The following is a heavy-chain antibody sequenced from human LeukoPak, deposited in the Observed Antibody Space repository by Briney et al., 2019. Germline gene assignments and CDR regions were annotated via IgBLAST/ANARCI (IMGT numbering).Heavy chain of an antibody. CDR2: IHPSGGST. J-gene: IGHJ5*02. Sequence: ASVKVSCKASGYTFTNYYLHWVRQAPGQGLEWMGIIHPSGGSTAYAQKFQGRVTMTRDTSTSTVYMDLSSLRSEDTAVYYCARDSTTSSLADPWGQGTLVTVSS. V-gene: IGHV1-46*01. D-gene: IGHD2-2*01. CDR3: ARDSTTSSLADP. CDR1: GYTFTNYY.